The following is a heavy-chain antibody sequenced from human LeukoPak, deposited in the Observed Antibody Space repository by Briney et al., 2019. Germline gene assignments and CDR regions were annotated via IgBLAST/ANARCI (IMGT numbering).Heavy chain of an antibody. CDR2: IYYSGST. CDR3: ARHRQDTAMVPNFDY. D-gene: IGHD5-18*01. V-gene: IGHV4-59*08. J-gene: IGHJ4*02. CDR1: GGSISSYY. Sequence: SETLSLTCPVSGGSISSYYWSWIRQPPGKGLEWVGYIYYSGSTNYNPSLKSRVTISVDTSKNQFSLKLSSVTAADTAVYYCARHRQDTAMVPNFDYWGQGTLVTVSS.